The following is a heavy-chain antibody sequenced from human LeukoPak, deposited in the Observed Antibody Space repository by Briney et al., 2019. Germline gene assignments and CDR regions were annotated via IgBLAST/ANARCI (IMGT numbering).Heavy chain of an antibody. CDR3: ASARALYGYSGYDEPYFDY. V-gene: IGHV3-30*03. CDR1: GFPFSSYG. J-gene: IGHJ4*02. Sequence: LPGGSLRLSCAASGFPFSSYGIHWVRQAPGKGLEWVALISYDGSNKYYADSVKSRFTISRDNSKNTLYLQMNSLRAEDTAVYYCASARALYGYSGYDEPYFDYWGQGTLVTVSS. D-gene: IGHD5-12*01. CDR2: ISYDGSNK.